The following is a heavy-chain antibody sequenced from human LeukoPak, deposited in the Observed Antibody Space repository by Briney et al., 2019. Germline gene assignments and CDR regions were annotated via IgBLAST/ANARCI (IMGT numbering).Heavy chain of an antibody. D-gene: IGHD6-19*01. CDR2: IYNGRNT. CDR1: GASTSDKY. CDR3: AQTTGWPGFDF. J-gene: IGHJ4*02. Sequence: TSETLSLTCSASGASTSDKYWSWIRQSPGRTLEWIGHIYNGRNTKYNPSLTSRVTISVDTSKNQFSLSLTPVTAADTAMYYCAQTTGWPGFDFWGPGALVAVSS. V-gene: IGHV4-59*08.